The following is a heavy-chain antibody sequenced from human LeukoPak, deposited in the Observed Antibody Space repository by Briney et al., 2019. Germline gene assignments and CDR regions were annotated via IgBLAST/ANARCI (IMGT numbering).Heavy chain of an antibody. V-gene: IGHV3-33*01. Sequence: GGSLRLSCAASGFTFSSYGMHWVRQAPGKGLEWVAVIWYDGSNKYYADSVKGRFTISRDNSKNTLYLQMNSLRAEDTAVYYCAGDGYYGSGSYLGLYYYYGMDVWGQGTTVTVSS. J-gene: IGHJ6*02. CDR3: AGDGYYGSGSYLGLYYYYGMDV. CDR1: GFTFSSYG. CDR2: IWYDGSNK. D-gene: IGHD3-10*01.